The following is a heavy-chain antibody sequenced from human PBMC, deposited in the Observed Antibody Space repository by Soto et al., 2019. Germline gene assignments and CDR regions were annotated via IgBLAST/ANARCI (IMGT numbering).Heavy chain of an antibody. CDR2: IYHSGST. D-gene: IGHD4-17*01. Sequence: SSETLSLTCAVSGGSISSGGYSWSWIRQPPGKGLEWIGYIYHSGSTYYNPSLKSRVTISVDRSKNQFSLKLSSVTAADTAVYYCARSQTTVTSYDYWGQGTTVTVSS. V-gene: IGHV4-30-2*01. J-gene: IGHJ4*02. CDR1: GGSISSGGYS. CDR3: ARSQTTVTSYDY.